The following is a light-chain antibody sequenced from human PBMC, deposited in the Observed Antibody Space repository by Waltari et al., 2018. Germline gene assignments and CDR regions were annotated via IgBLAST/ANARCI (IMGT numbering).Light chain of an antibody. Sequence: DIQLTQSPSSLSASVGDRVTITCRASQRISTDLNWYQQKPGKAPELLIYDTFALQHGVPSRFSGRGSGTDVTLTISSLQPEDFATYFCQQTYNSPLTFGGGTKVEVK. CDR1: QRISTD. CDR3: QQTYNSPLT. V-gene: IGKV1-39*01. CDR2: DTF. J-gene: IGKJ4*01.